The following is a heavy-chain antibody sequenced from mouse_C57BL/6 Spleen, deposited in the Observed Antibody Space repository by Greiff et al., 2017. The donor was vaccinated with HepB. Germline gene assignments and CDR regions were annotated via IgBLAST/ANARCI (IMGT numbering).Heavy chain of an antibody. J-gene: IGHJ1*03. D-gene: IGHD1-1*01. V-gene: IGHV1-26*01. CDR1: GYTFTDYY. CDR3: ASSSYYYGSSYPHWYFDV. Sequence: VQLKQSGPELVKPGASVKISCKASGYTFTDYYMNWVKQSHGKSLEWIGDINPNNGGTSYNQKFKGKATLTVDKSSSTAYMELRSLTSEDSAVYYCASSSYYYGSSYPHWYFDVWGTGTTVTVSS. CDR2: INPNNGGT.